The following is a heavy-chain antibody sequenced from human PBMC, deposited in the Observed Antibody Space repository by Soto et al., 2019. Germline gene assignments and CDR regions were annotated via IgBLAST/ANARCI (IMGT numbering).Heavy chain of an antibody. CDR2: IYPHDSDT. J-gene: IGHJ6*02. CDR1: GYNFHTYW. Sequence: GESLKISCKGSGYNFHTYWIAWVRQMPGKGLERMGFIYPHDSDTRYSPSFRGQVTISADKSINTAYLQWTSLKAPDTAIYFCARPTDYHYGMQVWGQGTTVTVSS. V-gene: IGHV5-51*01. CDR3: ARPTDYHYGMQV. D-gene: IGHD4-17*01.